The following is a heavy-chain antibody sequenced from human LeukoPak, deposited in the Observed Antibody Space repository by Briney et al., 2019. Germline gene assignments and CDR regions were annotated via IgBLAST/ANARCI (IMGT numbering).Heavy chain of an antibody. CDR3: ARVVRGWLSNWFDP. J-gene: IGHJ5*02. D-gene: IGHD3-10*01. V-gene: IGHV4-39*07. CDR1: GGSISSSSYY. CDR2: IYYSGST. Sequence: SETLSLTCTVSGGSISSSSYYWGWIRQPPGKGLEWIGSIYYSGSTYYNPSLKSRVTISVDTSKNQFSLKLSSVTAADTAVYYCARVVRGWLSNWFDPWGQGTLVTVSS.